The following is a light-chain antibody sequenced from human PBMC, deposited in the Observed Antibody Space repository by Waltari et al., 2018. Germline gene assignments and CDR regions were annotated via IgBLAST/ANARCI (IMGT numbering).Light chain of an antibody. CDR1: SSNIGAGYY. Sequence: QSVLTQPPSLSGAPGQRVTFSCTGSSSNIGAGYYVHWYQQLPGTAPKLRIYDNDNRPSGVPDRFSGSKSGTSASLAITGLQAEDEADYYCQSYDTTLRGSIFGGGTKLTVL. CDR3: QSYDTTLRGSI. CDR2: DND. V-gene: IGLV1-40*01. J-gene: IGLJ2*01.